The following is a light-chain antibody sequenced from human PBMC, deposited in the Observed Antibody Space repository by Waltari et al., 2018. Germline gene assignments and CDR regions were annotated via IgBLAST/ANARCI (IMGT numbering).Light chain of an antibody. V-gene: IGLV3-21*03. CDR1: NIGSTT. J-gene: IGLJ2*01. CDR2: DDG. Sequence: SYVLTQPPSVSVAPGKTARITCGGDNIGSTTVHWCQQKPGQAPVLVVYDDGDRPSGIPGRCSGSNSGNTATLTISRVEAGDEADYYCQVWDSSSDHVVFGGGTKLTVL. CDR3: QVWDSSSDHVV.